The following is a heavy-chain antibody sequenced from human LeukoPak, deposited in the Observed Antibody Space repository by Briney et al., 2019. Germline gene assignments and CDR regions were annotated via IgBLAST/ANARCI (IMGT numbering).Heavy chain of an antibody. V-gene: IGHV1-18*01. CDR1: GYTFTSYG. J-gene: IGHJ1*01. CDR3: ARVSRVTPKYFQH. Sequence: ASVTVSFKASGYTFTSYGISWVRQAPGQGLEWMGWISAYNGNTNYAQKLQGRVTMTTDTSTSTAYMELRSLRSDDTAVYYCARVSRVTPKYFQHWGQGTLVTVSS. CDR2: ISAYNGNT. D-gene: IGHD4-11*01.